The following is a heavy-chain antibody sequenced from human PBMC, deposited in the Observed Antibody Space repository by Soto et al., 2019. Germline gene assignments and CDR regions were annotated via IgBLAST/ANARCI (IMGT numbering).Heavy chain of an antibody. J-gene: IGHJ4*02. D-gene: IGHD3-10*01. CDR1: GFTFSSYW. CDR3: ARVPSPELLWFFDY. V-gene: IGHV3-7*01. Sequence: EVQLVESGGGLVQPGGSLRLSCAASGFTFSSYWMSWVRQAPGKGLEWVANIKQDGSEKYYVDSVKGRFTISRDNAKNSLYLQMNSLRAEDTAVYYCARVPSPELLWFFDYWGQGTLVIVSS. CDR2: IKQDGSEK.